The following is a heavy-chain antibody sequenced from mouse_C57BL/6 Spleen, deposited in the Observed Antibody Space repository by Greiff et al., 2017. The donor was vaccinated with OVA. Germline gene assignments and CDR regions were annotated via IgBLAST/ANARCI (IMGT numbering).Heavy chain of an antibody. Sequence: EVQLQQSGAELVRPGASVKLSCTASGFNIKDDYMHWVKQRPEQGLEWIGWIDPENGDTEYASKFQGKATITADTSSNTASLQLSSLTSEDTAVYYCTPLCGNYHVPYAMDYWGQGTSVTVSS. CDR2: IDPENGDT. CDR3: TPLCGNYHVPYAMDY. J-gene: IGHJ4*01. CDR1: GFNIKDDY. V-gene: IGHV14-4*01. D-gene: IGHD2-1*01.